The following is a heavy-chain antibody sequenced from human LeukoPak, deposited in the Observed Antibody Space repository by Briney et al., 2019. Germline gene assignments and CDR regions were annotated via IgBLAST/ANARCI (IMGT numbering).Heavy chain of an antibody. CDR1: GGSFSGYY. Sequence: SETLSLTCAVYGGSFSGYYWSWIRQPPGKGLEWIGEINHSGSTNYNPSLKSRVTISVDTSKNQFSLKLSSVTAADTAVYYCARGAVVVVTDWGQGTLVTVSS. CDR3: ARGAVVVVTD. J-gene: IGHJ4*02. V-gene: IGHV4-34*01. CDR2: INHSGST. D-gene: IGHD2-15*01.